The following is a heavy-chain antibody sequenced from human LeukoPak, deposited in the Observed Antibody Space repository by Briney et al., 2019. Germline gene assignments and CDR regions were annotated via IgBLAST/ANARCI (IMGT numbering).Heavy chain of an antibody. CDR1: GYVFSEYA. J-gene: IGHJ4*02. V-gene: IGHV3-9*01. CDR2: IYAYGGGG. Sequence: GGSLRLSCEGSGYVFSEYAMHWVRQPPGKGLEWVSGIYAYGGGGGYADSVRGRFTISRDDARTSLYLEMKSLRPEDTAVYYCAKDRAGDLENWGQGTLVTVSS. CDR3: AKDRAGDLEN. D-gene: IGHD7-27*01.